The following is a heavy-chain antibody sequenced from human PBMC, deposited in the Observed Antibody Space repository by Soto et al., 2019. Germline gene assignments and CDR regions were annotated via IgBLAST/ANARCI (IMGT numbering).Heavy chain of an antibody. Sequence: PSETLSLTCTVSGGSISSSSYYWGWIRQPPGKGLEWIGSIYYSGSTYYNPSFKSRVTISVDTSKNHFSLKLSSVTAADTAVYYCATQEVGGSYVYTFDPWGQGTLVTVSS. CDR3: ATQEVGGSYVYTFDP. CDR1: GGSISSSSYY. V-gene: IGHV4-39*02. CDR2: IYYSGST. D-gene: IGHD1-26*01. J-gene: IGHJ5*02.